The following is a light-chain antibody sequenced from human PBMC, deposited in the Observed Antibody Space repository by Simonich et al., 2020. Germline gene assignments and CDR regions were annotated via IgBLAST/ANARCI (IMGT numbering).Light chain of an antibody. CDR2: DNN. CDR1: SSHIGNNY. CDR3: GTWDSSLSAVV. Sequence: QSVLTQPPSVSAAPGQKVTISCSGSSSHIGNNYVSWYQQLPGTAPKHLIYDNNKRPAGIPDRFSGSKSGTSATLGITGLQTGDEADYYCGTWDSSLSAVVFGGGTKLTVL. J-gene: IGLJ2*01. V-gene: IGLV1-51*01.